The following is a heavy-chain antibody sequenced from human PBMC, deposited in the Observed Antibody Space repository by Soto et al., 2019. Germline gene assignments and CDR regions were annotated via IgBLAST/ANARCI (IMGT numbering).Heavy chain of an antibody. J-gene: IGHJ4*02. CDR3: ARDHSIYASGWYFDY. Sequence: ASVKVSCKASGYSVTTFGITWVRQAPGQGLEWMGWISGYDDNTRYAQRFQGRVTMTTDTSTSTAYMELTSLRSDDTAVYYCARDHSIYASGWYFDYWGQGTLVTVSS. CDR1: GYSVTTFG. D-gene: IGHD6-19*01. V-gene: IGHV1-18*01. CDR2: ISGYDDNT.